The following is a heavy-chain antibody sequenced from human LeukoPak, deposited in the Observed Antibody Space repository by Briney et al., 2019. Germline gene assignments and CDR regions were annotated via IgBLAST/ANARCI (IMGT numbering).Heavy chain of an antibody. D-gene: IGHD1-26*01. CDR1: GFTLRDHW. J-gene: IGHJ4*02. CDR2: INHDGTGT. Sequence: GGSLRLSCAVSGFTLRDHWMHWVRQAPGKGLVWVSRINHDGTGTSYADSVKGRFTISRDDAKNTLYLQMNSLRAEDTAVYYCAKGGSGSPTYFDYWGQGTLVTVSS. CDR3: AKGGSGSPTYFDY. V-gene: IGHV3-74*01.